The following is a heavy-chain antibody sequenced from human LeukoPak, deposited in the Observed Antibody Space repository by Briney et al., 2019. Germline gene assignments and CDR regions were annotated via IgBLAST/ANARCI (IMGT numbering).Heavy chain of an antibody. CDR3: ARVRLGSGWYNYFDY. D-gene: IGHD6-19*01. V-gene: IGHV4-4*07. J-gene: IGHJ4*02. Sequence: SETLSLTXTVSGGSISSYYWSWIRQPAGKGLEWIGRIYISGSTNCNPSLKSRVTMSIDTSQNQLSLKLSSVTAADTAVYYCARVRLGSGWYNYFDYWGQGTLVTVSS. CDR1: GGSISSYY. CDR2: IYISGST.